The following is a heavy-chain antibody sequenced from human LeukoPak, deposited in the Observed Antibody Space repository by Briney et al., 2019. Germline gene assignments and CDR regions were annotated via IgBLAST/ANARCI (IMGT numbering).Heavy chain of an antibody. Sequence: SETLSLTCAVYGGSFSGYYWSWIRQPPGKGLEWIGEINHSGSTNYNPSLKGRVTISVDTSKNQFSLKLSSVTAADTAVYYCARANYDFWSGYYSPLDYWGQGTLVTVSS. D-gene: IGHD3-3*01. CDR1: GGSFSGYY. J-gene: IGHJ4*02. V-gene: IGHV4-34*01. CDR2: INHSGST. CDR3: ARANYDFWSGYYSPLDY.